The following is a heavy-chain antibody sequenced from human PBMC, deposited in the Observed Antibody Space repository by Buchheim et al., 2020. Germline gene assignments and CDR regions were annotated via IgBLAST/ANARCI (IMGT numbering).Heavy chain of an antibody. J-gene: IGHJ4*02. CDR3: AREFEETLFDY. CDR1: GGSISSSSHY. Sequence: QLQLQESGPGLVKPSETLSLTCTVSGGSISSSSHYWGWIRQPPGKGLEWIGYIYYSGSTYYNPSLKSRVTISVDTSKNQFSLKLSSVTAADTAVYYCAREFEETLFDYWGQGTL. V-gene: IGHV4-39*07. D-gene: IGHD3-16*01. CDR2: IYYSGST.